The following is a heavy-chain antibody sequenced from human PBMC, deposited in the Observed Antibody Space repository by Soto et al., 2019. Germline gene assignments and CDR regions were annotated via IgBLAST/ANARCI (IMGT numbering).Heavy chain of an antibody. CDR1: GYSFASQW. CDR2: IDLSESYT. V-gene: IGHV5-10-1*03. Sequence: EVQLVQSGAEVKKSGESLRISCKVSGYSFASQWISWVRQVPGKGQEWMGRIDLSESYTTYNPSFQGHVTLSADKSITTAYLQWRSLEASDTATYYCATQGLTTYYFGYWGQGTLVTVSS. CDR3: ATQGLTTYYFGY. J-gene: IGHJ4*02.